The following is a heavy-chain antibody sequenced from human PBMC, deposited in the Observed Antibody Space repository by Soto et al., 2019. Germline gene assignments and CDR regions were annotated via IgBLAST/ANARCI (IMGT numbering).Heavy chain of an antibody. V-gene: IGHV3-66*01. CDR3: ARGARSSTIFGVVFVPLGY. CDR2: IYSGGST. D-gene: IGHD3-3*01. Sequence: GGSLRLSCAASGFTVSSNYMSWVRQAPGEGLEWVSVIYSGGSTYYADSVKGRFTISRDNSKNTLYLQMNSLRAEDTAVYYCARGARSSTIFGVVFVPLGYWGQGTLVTVSS. J-gene: IGHJ4*02. CDR1: GFTVSSNY.